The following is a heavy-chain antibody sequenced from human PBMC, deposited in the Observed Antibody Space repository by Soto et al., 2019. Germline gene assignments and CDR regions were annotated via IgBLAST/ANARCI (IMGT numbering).Heavy chain of an antibody. Sequence: GGSLRLSCAASGFTFSSYSMNWVRQAPGKGLEWVSYISSSSSTIYYADSVKGRFTISRDNAKNSLYLQMNSLRAEDTAVYYCARGQLYDILTGYTHVAFDIWGQGTMVTVSS. J-gene: IGHJ3*02. V-gene: IGHV3-48*01. CDR1: GFTFSSYS. CDR2: ISSSSSTI. D-gene: IGHD3-9*01. CDR3: ARGQLYDILTGYTHVAFDI.